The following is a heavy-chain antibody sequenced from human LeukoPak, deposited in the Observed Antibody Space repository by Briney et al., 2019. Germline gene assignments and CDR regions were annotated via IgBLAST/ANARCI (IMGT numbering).Heavy chain of an antibody. V-gene: IGHV3-33*01. CDR3: ASAPGYSYGSGNLDY. D-gene: IGHD5-18*01. Sequence: GGSLRLSCAASGFTFSSFGMHWVRQAPGTGLEWVAVLWFDGSHTYYADSVKGRFTISRDTSESTLYLQLNSLRAEDTAMYYCASAPGYSYGSGNLDYWGQGTLVTVSS. CDR1: GFTFSSFG. J-gene: IGHJ4*02. CDR2: LWFDGSHT.